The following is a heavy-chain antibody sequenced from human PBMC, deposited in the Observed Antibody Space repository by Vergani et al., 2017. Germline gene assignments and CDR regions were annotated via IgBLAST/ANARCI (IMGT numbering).Heavy chain of an antibody. CDR3: VKGDYYDSSGTLDY. J-gene: IGHJ4*02. CDR2: ISSSSSYI. Sequence: EVQLVESGGGLVKPGGPLRLSCAASGFTFSSYSMNWVRQAPGKGLEWVSSISSSSSYIYYADSVKGRFTISRDNAKNSLYLQMNSLRAEDTAVYYCVKGDYYDSSGTLDYWGQGTLVTVSS. CDR1: GFTFSSYS. D-gene: IGHD3-22*01. V-gene: IGHV3-21*04.